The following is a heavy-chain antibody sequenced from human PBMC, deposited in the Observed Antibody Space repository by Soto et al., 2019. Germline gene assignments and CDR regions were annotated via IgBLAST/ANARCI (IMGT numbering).Heavy chain of an antibody. CDR3: AKVVMVTVWYYYYGMDV. CDR2: ISGSGGST. J-gene: IGHJ6*02. D-gene: IGHD3-22*01. V-gene: IGHV3-23*01. CDR1: GFTFSSYA. Sequence: EVQLLESGGGLVQPGGSLRLSCAASGFTFSSYAMSWVRQAPGKGLEWVSAISGSGGSTYYADSVKGRFTISRDNSKNTLYLQMNSRRAEDTAVYYCAKVVMVTVWYYYYGMDVWGQGTTVTVSS.